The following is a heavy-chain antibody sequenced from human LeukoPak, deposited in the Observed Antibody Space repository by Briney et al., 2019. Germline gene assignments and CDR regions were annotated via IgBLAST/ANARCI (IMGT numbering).Heavy chain of an antibody. CDR2: ISSSSSTI. CDR3: ARDHVGYDFWSGYSLAFDY. Sequence: GGSLRLSCAASGFTFSSYSMNWVRQAPGKGLEWVSYISSSSSTIYYADSVKGRFTISRDNAKNSLYLQMNSLRAEDTAVYYCARDHVGYDFWSGYSLAFDYWGQGTLVTVSS. CDR1: GFTFSSYS. D-gene: IGHD3-3*01. V-gene: IGHV3-48*04. J-gene: IGHJ4*02.